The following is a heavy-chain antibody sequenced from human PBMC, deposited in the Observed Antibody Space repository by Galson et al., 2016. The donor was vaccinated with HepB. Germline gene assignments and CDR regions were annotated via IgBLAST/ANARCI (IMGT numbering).Heavy chain of an antibody. D-gene: IGHD2-2*02. CDR1: GGTFSSYA. J-gene: IGHJ6*02. CDR3: AKDLQVPAAIEGMDV. Sequence: SCKASGGTFSSYAISWVRQAPGQGLEWMGGIIPIYGTTNFAQKFQGRVTITADESMTTAYMELSSLRPEDTAVYYCAKDLQVPAAIEGMDVWGQGTTVTVSS. V-gene: IGHV1-69*01. CDR2: IIPIYGTT.